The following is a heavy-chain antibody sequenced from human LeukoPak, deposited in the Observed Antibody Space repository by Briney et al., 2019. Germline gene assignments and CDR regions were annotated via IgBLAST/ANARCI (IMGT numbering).Heavy chain of an antibody. V-gene: IGHV3-23*01. CDR3: AKGGHHFNPFYD. CDR1: GSTFSTSP. Sequence: GGSLRLSCAVSGSTFSTSPMGWVRQAPGKGLEWVSSIHAGGSDPFCADSVQGRCTISRDNSKNVLSLQLNNLRAEDTAMYFCAKGGHHFNPFYDWGQGTLVTVSS. J-gene: IGHJ4*02. CDR2: IHAGGSDP.